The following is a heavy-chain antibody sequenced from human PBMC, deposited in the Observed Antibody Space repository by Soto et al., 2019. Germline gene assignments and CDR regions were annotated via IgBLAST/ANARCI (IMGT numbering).Heavy chain of an antibody. CDR2: INTGNGDT. D-gene: IGHD2-8*01. CDR3: ARQGDSRVLRDTFDI. V-gene: IGHV1-3*04. Sequence: QVQLVQSGAEVKQPGASVKVSCKSSGYTFTHYAMHWVRQAPGQGLEWLGWINTGNGDTGFSQKFQGRVSITMDTAASTTNVELSSLISEDTAVYYCARQGDSRVLRDTFDIWGQGTLVTVAS. CDR1: GYTFTHYA. J-gene: IGHJ3*02.